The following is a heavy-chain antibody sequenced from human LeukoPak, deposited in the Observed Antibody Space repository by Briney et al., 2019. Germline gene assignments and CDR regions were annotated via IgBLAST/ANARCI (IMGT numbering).Heavy chain of an antibody. V-gene: IGHV3-64*01. Sequence: GGSLRLSCAASGFTFSSYAMHWVRQAPGKGLEYVSAISSNGGSTYYANSVKGRFTIFRDNSKNTLYLQMGSLRAEDMAVYYCAREGSSTYYYYYYMDVWGKGTTVTVSS. D-gene: IGHD6-6*01. CDR2: ISSNGGST. CDR3: AREGSSTYYYYYYMDV. CDR1: GFTFSSYA. J-gene: IGHJ6*03.